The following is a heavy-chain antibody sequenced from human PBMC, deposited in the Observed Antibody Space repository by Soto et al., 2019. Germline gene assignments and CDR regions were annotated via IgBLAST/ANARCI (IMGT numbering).Heavy chain of an antibody. CDR1: GGSFSGYY. J-gene: IGHJ6*03. D-gene: IGHD3-10*01. Sequence: SETLSLTCAVYGGSFSGYYWSWIRQPPGKGLEWIGEINHSGSTNYNPSLKSRVTISVDTSKNQFSLKLSSVTAADTAVYYCARALCITMVRGAALGPCYYMDVWGKGTTVTVSS. V-gene: IGHV4-34*01. CDR3: ARALCITMVRGAALGPCYYMDV. CDR2: INHSGST.